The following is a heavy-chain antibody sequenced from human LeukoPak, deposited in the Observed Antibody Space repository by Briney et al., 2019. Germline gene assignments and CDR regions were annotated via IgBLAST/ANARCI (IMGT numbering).Heavy chain of an antibody. CDR1: GASLSGYH. D-gene: IGHD6-19*01. Sequence: SETLSLTCVVYGASLSGYHWSWIRQPPGKGLEWIGEINHSGSTNYNPSLKSRVTISVDTSNNQFSLKLSSVTAADTAVYYCARGLGIPVPGNGPHLACWGQGTLVTVSS. CDR3: ARGLGIPVPGNGPHLAC. V-gene: IGHV4-34*01. J-gene: IGHJ4*02. CDR2: INHSGST.